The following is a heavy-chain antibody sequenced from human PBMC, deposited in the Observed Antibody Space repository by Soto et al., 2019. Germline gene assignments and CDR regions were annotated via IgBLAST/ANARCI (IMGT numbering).Heavy chain of an antibody. CDR3: AKADYCTSTTCYAFYFDY. Sequence: GGSLRLSCAASGFTLSTYGIHWVRQAPGKGLEWVAVISYDGSNIFYGDSVKGRFTISRDDSKSTVYLQMNSLRAEDTAVYYCAKADYCTSTTCYAFYFDYWGQGTLVTVSS. D-gene: IGHD2-2*01. J-gene: IGHJ4*02. CDR1: GFTLSTYG. CDR2: ISYDGSNI. V-gene: IGHV3-30*18.